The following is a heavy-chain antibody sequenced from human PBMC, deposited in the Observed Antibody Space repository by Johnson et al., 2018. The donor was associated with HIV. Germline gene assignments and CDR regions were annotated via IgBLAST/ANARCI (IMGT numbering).Heavy chain of an antibody. Sequence: VQLVESGGGLVKPGGSLRLSCAAPRFTFSSYAMTWVRQAPGKGLEWVSSISGSGSSTYYADSVKARFTISRDNSKNTLYLQMNSLRAEDTAVYYCAQLLQVKVFDVWGQGTMVTVSS. V-gene: IGHV3-23*04. J-gene: IGHJ3*01. CDR1: RFTFSSYA. CDR3: AQLLQVKVFDV. CDR2: ISGSGSST. D-gene: IGHD1-26*01.